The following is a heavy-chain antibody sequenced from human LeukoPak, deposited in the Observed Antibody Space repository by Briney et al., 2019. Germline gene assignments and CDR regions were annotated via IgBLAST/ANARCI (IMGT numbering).Heavy chain of an antibody. Sequence: GGSLRLSCSASGFTFSSYAQHWVRQAPGKGLEFVSGISSNGDVTYYTDSLKGRFTISRDNSKNTLYLQMSSLRAEDTAVYYCVKPAAGRNDYWGQGTLVTVSS. CDR1: GFTFSSYA. V-gene: IGHV3-64D*09. CDR3: VKPAAGRNDY. D-gene: IGHD6-13*01. CDR2: ISSNGDVT. J-gene: IGHJ4*02.